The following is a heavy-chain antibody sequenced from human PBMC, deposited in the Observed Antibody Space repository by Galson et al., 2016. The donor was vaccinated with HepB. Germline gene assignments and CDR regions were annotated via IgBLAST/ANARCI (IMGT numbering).Heavy chain of an antibody. J-gene: IGHJ6*02. CDR1: GFTFSDYY. V-gene: IGHV3-11*01. Sequence: SLRLSCAASGFTFSDYYMSWIRQAPGKGLEWVCYISHSGSSTVYADAVKGRFTVSRDNAKNSLYLQMNSQRAEDTAVYYCAKDRPGVTFGGVIARGGLDVWGQGTTATVSS. D-gene: IGHD3-16*02. CDR3: AKDRPGVTFGGVIARGGLDV. CDR2: ISHSGSST.